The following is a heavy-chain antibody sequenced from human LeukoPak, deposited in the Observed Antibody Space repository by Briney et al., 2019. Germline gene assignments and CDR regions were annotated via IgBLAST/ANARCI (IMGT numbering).Heavy chain of an antibody. Sequence: GASVKVSCKVSGYTLTELSMHWVRQAPGKGLEWMGGFDPEDGETIYAQKFQGRVTMTEDTSTDTAYMELSSLRSEDTAVYYCATVLSSSPTANYGDYGGPLVWGQGTLVTVSS. J-gene: IGHJ4*02. CDR1: GYTLTELS. CDR2: FDPEDGET. CDR3: ATVLSSSPTANYGDYGGPLV. V-gene: IGHV1-24*01. D-gene: IGHD4-17*01.